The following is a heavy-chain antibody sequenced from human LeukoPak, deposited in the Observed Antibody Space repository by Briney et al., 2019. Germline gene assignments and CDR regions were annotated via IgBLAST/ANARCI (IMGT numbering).Heavy chain of an antibody. D-gene: IGHD2-15*01. J-gene: IGHJ4*02. V-gene: IGHV4-34*01. CDR2: INHSGST. Sequence: SETLSLTCAVYGGSFSGYYWSWIRQPPGKGLEWIGEINHSGSTNYNPSLKSRVTISVDTSKNQFSLKLSSVTAADTAVYYCARAYCSGGSCYPFDYWGQGTLVTVSS. CDR3: ARAYCSGGSCYPFDY. CDR1: GGSFSGYY.